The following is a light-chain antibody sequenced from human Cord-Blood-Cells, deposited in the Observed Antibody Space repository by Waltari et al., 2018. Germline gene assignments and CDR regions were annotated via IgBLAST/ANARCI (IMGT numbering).Light chain of an antibody. V-gene: IGKV1-39*01. CDR2: GAS. CDR3: QQSYSTPPYT. Sequence: DIQMTQSPSSLSASLGDRVTITCRANQSISSYSNWYQQKPGKAPKLLIYGASSLQSGVPSRFSCSGSGTDFTLTISSLQPEDFATYYGQQSYSTPPYTFGQGTKLEIK. J-gene: IGKJ2*01. CDR1: QSISSY.